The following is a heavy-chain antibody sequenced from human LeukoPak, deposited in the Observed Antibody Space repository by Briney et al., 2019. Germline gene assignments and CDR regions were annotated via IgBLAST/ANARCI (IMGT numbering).Heavy chain of an antibody. CDR3: ARWYSADRGKKDAFDI. V-gene: IGHV5-51*01. D-gene: IGHD3-16*01. Sequence: GESLKISCKGSGNSFTNSWIGWVRQMPGKGLEWMAIIYPGDADTRYSPSFQGQVTVSADKTITTAYLQWSSLKASGTVMSACARWYSADRGKKDAFDIWGQGTMVTVSS. CDR2: IYPGDADT. CDR1: GNSFTNSW. J-gene: IGHJ3*02.